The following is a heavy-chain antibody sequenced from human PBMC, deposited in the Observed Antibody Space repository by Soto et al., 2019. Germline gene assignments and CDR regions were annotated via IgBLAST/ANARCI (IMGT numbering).Heavy chain of an antibody. J-gene: IGHJ5*02. CDR1: GGSISSNIYY. D-gene: IGHD2-21*02. CDR3: ARGNGGYYKWFDP. V-gene: IGHV4-39*01. Sequence: PSETLSLTCTVSGGSISSNIYYWGWILQPPGKGLEWIANIYDSGITYYNPTLKSRVAISVDTSKNQFSLKLSSVTAADTAIYYCARGNGGYYKWFDPWGQGTLVTVSS. CDR2: IYDSGIT.